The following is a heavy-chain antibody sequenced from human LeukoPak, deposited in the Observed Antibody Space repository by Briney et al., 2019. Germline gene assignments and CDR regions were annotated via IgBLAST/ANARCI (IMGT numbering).Heavy chain of an antibody. CDR2: FDPEDGET. CDR3: ARVSDYYDSSGYVHY. V-gene: IGHV1-24*01. J-gene: IGHJ4*02. Sequence: ASVKVSCKVSGYTLTDLCMHWVRQAPGKGLEWMGGFDPEDGETIYAQKFQGRVTMTEDTSTDTAYMELRSLRSDDTAVYYCARVSDYYDSSGYVHYWGQGTLVTVSS. CDR1: GYTLTDLC. D-gene: IGHD3-22*01.